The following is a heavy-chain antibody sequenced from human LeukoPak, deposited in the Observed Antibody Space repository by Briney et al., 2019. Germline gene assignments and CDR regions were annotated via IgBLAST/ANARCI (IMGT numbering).Heavy chain of an antibody. D-gene: IGHD3-10*01. CDR1: GYTFTSYA. Sequence: ASVKVSCKASGYTFTSYAMHWVRQAPGQGLEWMGWINPNSGGTNYAQKFQGRVTMTRDTSISTAYMELSRLRSDDTAVYYCALYGSGSYYYYYYMDVWGKGTTVTVSS. V-gene: IGHV1-2*02. J-gene: IGHJ6*03. CDR3: ALYGSGSYYYYYYMDV. CDR2: INPNSGGT.